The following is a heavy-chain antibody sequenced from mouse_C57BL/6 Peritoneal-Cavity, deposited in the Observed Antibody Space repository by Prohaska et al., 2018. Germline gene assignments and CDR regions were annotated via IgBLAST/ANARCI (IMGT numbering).Heavy chain of an antibody. Sequence: PSQSLSLTCSVTGYSITSGYYWNWIRQFQGNKLEWMGCISYDGSNNYNPSLKNRISITRDTSKNQFFRKLNSVTTEDTATYYCARGTIYDGYYHFAYWGQGTLVTVSA. CDR1: GYSITSGYY. J-gene: IGHJ3*01. CDR3: ARGTIYDGYYHFAY. D-gene: IGHD2-3*01. V-gene: IGHV3-6*01. CDR2: ISYDGSN.